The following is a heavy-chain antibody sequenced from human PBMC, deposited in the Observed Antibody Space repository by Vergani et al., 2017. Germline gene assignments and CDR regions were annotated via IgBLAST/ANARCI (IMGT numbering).Heavy chain of an antibody. CDR1: GFTFNQYG. CDR3: ARDLRLLYNRFDP. D-gene: IGHD1-14*01. J-gene: IGHJ5*02. V-gene: IGHV3-33*01. CDR2: TCYDGNNK. Sequence: QVQLVESGGGVVQPGRSLRLSCAASGFTFNQYGMHWVRQAPGKGLEWVAVTCYDGNNKHYADSVKGRFTISRDNSKSTMYLQMNSLRDEDTGVYYCARDLRLLYNRFDPWGQGTLVTVSS.